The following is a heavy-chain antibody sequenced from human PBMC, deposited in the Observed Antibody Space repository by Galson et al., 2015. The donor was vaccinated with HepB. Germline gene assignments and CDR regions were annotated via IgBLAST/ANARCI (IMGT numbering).Heavy chain of an antibody. CDR2: ISGSGGSP. Sequence: SLRLSCAGSGFTFSNAWMHWVRQAPGKGLEWVSAISGSGGSPYYADSVKGRFTISRDNSKNTLYLQMNSLRAEDTAVYYCAKDQIAFDIWGQGTMVTVSS. V-gene: IGHV3-23*01. J-gene: IGHJ3*02. CDR3: AKDQIAFDI. CDR1: GFTFSNAW.